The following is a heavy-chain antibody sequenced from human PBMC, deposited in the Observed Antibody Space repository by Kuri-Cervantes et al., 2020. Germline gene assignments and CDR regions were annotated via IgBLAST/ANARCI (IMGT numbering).Heavy chain of an antibody. J-gene: IGHJ1*01. CDR1: GYSISSGYY. V-gene: IGHV4-38-2*01. Sequence: GSLRLSCAVSGYSISSGYYWGWIRQPPGKGLEWIGSIYHSGSTYYNPSLKSRVTISVDTSKNQFSLKLSSVTAADTAVYYCARPYFDSSGSQYFQHWGQGTLVTVSS. D-gene: IGHD3-22*01. CDR3: ARPYFDSSGSQYFQH. CDR2: IYHSGST.